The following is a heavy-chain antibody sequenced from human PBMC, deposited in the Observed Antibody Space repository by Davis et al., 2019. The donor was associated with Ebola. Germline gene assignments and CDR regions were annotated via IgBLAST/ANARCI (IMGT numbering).Heavy chain of an antibody. CDR2: IYYSGST. Sequence: MPGGSLRLSCTVPGGSISSSSYYWGWIRQPPGKGLEWIGSIYYSGSTYYTPSLKSRVTISVDTSKNQFSLKLSSVTAADTAVYYCARRDDFWSGYSHFDYWGQGTLVTVSS. D-gene: IGHD3-3*01. V-gene: IGHV4-39*01. CDR3: ARRDDFWSGYSHFDY. J-gene: IGHJ4*02. CDR1: GGSISSSSYY.